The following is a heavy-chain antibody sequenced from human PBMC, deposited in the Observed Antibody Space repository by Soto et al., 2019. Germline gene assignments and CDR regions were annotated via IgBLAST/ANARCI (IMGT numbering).Heavy chain of an antibody. J-gene: IGHJ4*02. D-gene: IGHD3-10*01. V-gene: IGHV3-11*01. Sequence: GGSLRLSCAASAVTFRDYYMSWIRQAPGKGLEWVSYISSHGTTIYYADSVKGRFTISRDNAKNSLYLQMNSLRAEDTAVYYCAAGNYYGSGTYLRAWGQGTLVTVSS. CDR1: AVTFRDYY. CDR2: ISSHGTTI. CDR3: AAGNYYGSGTYLRA.